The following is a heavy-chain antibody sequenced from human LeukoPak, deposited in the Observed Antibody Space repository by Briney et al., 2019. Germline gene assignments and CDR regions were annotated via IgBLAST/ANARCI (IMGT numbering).Heavy chain of an antibody. CDR2: ISSSSSTI. CDR1: GFTFSSYS. J-gene: IGHJ6*02. D-gene: IGHD5-24*01. Sequence: GGSLRLSCAASGFTFSSYSMNWVRQAPGKGLEWVSYISSSSSTIYYADSVKGRFTISRDNAKNSLYLQMNSLRAEDTAVYYCARGQLMAYYYYGMDVWGQGTTVTVSS. CDR3: ARGQLMAYYYYGMDV. V-gene: IGHV3-48*01.